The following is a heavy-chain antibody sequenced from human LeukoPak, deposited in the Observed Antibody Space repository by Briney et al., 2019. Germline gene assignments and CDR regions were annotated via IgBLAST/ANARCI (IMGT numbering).Heavy chain of an antibody. CDR3: AGIRGVRRPFDY. Sequence: SETLSLTCAVYGGSFSGYYWSWIRQPPGKGLEWIGEINHSGSTNYNPSLTSRVTISVGTSKNQFSLKLSSVTAADTAVYYCAGIRGVRRPFDYWGQGTLVTVSS. J-gene: IGHJ4*02. CDR2: INHSGST. D-gene: IGHD3-10*01. V-gene: IGHV4-34*01. CDR1: GGSFSGYY.